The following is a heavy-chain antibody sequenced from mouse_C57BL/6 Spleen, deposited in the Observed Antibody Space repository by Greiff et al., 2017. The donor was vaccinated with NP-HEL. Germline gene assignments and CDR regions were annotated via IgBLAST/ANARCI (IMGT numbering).Heavy chain of an antibody. D-gene: IGHD1-1*01. Sequence: VQLQQSGAELVRPGASVKLSCTASGFNIKDDYMHWVKQRPEQGLEWIGWIDPENGDTEYASKFQGKATITADTSSNTAYLQLSSLTSEDTAVYYCTGYYGSSSFAYWGQGTLVTVSA. V-gene: IGHV14-4*01. J-gene: IGHJ3*01. CDR1: GFNIKDDY. CDR3: TGYYGSSSFAY. CDR2: IDPENGDT.